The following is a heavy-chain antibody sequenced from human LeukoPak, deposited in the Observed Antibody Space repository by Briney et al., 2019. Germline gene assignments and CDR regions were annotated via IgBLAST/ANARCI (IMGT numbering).Heavy chain of an antibody. Sequence: GGSLRLSCAASGFTFSNYGMHWVRQAPGKGLEWVSLISYHGGNQYYADSVKGRFTISRDNSKNTLYLQMNGLRVEDTAVYYCAKDGGLWVSAHWGDSWGRGTLVTVSS. D-gene: IGHD7-27*01. CDR3: AKDGGLWVSAHWGDS. CDR2: ISYHGGNQ. J-gene: IGHJ4*02. V-gene: IGHV3-30*18. CDR1: GFTFSNYG.